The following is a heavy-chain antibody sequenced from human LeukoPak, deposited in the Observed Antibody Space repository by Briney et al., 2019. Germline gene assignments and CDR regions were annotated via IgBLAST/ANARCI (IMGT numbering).Heavy chain of an antibody. V-gene: IGHV4-59*08. D-gene: IGHD3-10*01. J-gene: IGHJ4*02. Sequence: PSETLSLTCPVSGGSLGGYYWSWVRQPPGKGLEWVGFIYYTGSTKYNPSPESRATISVDTSKNQFSANLISLTAADTAVYFCARHFVSKNYIEYWGQGILVSVSS. CDR3: ARHFVSKNYIEY. CDR1: GGSLGGYY. CDR2: IYYTGST.